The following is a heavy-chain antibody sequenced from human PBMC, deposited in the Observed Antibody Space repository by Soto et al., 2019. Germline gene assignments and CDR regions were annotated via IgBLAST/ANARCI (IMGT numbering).Heavy chain of an antibody. D-gene: IGHD3-10*01. J-gene: IGHJ4*02. CDR1: IFSLIKEYY. CDR2: IHQSGSP. Sequence: SETLSLTCAVSIFSLIKEYYWGWVRQPPGKGLEWIGSIHQSGSPYYNPSLKSRLTISIDLSKKQFSLRLSSVTAADTAVYYCARGAPRGIIHDFDSWGQGSLVTVSS. V-gene: IGHV4-38-2*01. CDR3: ARGAPRGIIHDFDS.